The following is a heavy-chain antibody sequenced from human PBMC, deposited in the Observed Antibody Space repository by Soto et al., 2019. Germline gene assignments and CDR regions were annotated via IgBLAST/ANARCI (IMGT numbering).Heavy chain of an antibody. CDR2: IYYSGST. CDR1: GGSISSYY. D-gene: IGHD4-17*01. J-gene: IGHJ3*02. CDR3: ARLPTTGDAFDI. V-gene: IGHV4-59*01. Sequence: SETLSLTCTVSGGSISSYYWSWIRQPPGKGLEWIGYIYYSGSTNYNPSLKSRVTISVGTSKNQFSLKLSSVTAADTAVYYCARLPTTGDAFDIWGQGTMVTVSS.